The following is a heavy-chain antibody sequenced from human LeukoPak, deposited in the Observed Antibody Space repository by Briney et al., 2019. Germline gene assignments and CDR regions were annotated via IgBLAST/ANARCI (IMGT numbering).Heavy chain of an antibody. CDR1: GFTFDDYA. CDR3: AKGILHDTAMVNYFDY. CDR2: ISWNSGGI. J-gene: IGHJ4*02. Sequence: GRSLRLSCAASGFTFDDYAMHWVRQAPGKGLEWVSGISWNSGGIGYADSVKGRFTISRDNAKNSLYLQMNSLRAEDTALYYCAKGILHDTAMVNYFDYWGQGTLVTVSS. V-gene: IGHV3-9*01. D-gene: IGHD5-18*01.